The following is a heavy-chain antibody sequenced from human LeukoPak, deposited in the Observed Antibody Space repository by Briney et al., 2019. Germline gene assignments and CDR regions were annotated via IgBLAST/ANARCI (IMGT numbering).Heavy chain of an antibody. CDR3: ARGGIVGATGRYNWFDP. CDR1: GGCISSSSYY. V-gene: IGHV4-39*07. J-gene: IGHJ5*02. Sequence: SETLSLTCTVSGGCISSSSYYWGWIRQPPGKGLEWIGSIYYSGSTYYNPSLKSRVTISVDTSKNQFSLKLSSVTAADTAVYYCARGGIVGATGRYNWFDPWGQGTLVTVSS. D-gene: IGHD1-26*01. CDR2: IYYSGST.